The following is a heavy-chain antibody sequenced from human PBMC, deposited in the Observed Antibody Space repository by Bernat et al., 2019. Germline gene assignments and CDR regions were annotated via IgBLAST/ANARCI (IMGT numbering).Heavy chain of an antibody. Sequence: QLQLQESGPGLVKPSETLSLTCTVSGGSISSSSYYWGWIRQPPGKGLEWIGSIYYSGSTFYNPSLKSRVTISVDTSKNQFSLKLSSVTAADTAVYYCASGLRIAEYRYWGQGTLVTVSS. CDR2: IYYSGST. J-gene: IGHJ4*02. D-gene: IGHD6-6*01. V-gene: IGHV4-39*01. CDR3: ASGLRIAEYRY. CDR1: GGSISSSSYY.